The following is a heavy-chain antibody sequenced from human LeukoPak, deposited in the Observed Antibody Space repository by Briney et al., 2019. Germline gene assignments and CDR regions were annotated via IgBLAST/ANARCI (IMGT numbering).Heavy chain of an antibody. D-gene: IGHD3-16*01. CDR3: ARDGGHTGDDAFDI. J-gene: IGHJ3*02. V-gene: IGHV3-11*01. CDR1: GFTFSDYY. Sequence: GSLRLSFAASGFTFSDYYLSWIRPGPGKGLEGVSYISSSGSTIYYADSVKGRFTISRDNAKNSLYLQMNSLRAEDTAVYYCARDGGHTGDDAFDIWGQGTMVTVSS. CDR2: ISSSGSTI.